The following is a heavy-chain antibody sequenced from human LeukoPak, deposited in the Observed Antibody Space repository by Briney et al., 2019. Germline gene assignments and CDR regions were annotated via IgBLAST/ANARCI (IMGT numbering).Heavy chain of an antibody. V-gene: IGHV1-69*05. Sequence: SVKVSCRASGGTFSSYAISWVRQAPGQGLEWMGRIIPIFGTANYAQKFQGRVTITTDESTSTAYMELSSLRSEDTAVYYCATLEYSSSYDYWGQGTLVTVSS. CDR3: ATLEYSSSYDY. CDR1: GGTFSSYA. D-gene: IGHD6-6*01. J-gene: IGHJ4*02. CDR2: IIPIFGTA.